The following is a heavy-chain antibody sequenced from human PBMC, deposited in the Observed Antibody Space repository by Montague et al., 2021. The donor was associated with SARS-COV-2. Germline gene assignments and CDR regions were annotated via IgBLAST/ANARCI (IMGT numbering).Heavy chain of an antibody. J-gene: IGHJ3*01. CDR3: ARGQVTISGVLIFIPAAEHLDG. V-gene: IGHV4-34*01. D-gene: IGHD3-3*01. CDR2: INHTGSA. CDR1: SGSSSDYY. Sequence: SETLSLTCAVYSGSSSDYYWTWIRQFPGKGLEWIGEINHTGSATYNPSLKGRVTLSRDTSKNQFSLKLQSVTPTDTAVYHCARGQVTISGVLIFIPAAEHLDGWGPGTSVTVSS.